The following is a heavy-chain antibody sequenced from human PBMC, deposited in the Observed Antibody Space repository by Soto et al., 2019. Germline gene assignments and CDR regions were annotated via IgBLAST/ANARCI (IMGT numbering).Heavy chain of an antibody. J-gene: IGHJ4*02. CDR1: GFSFSHYW. Sequence: HLVESGGGLVQPGGSLRLSCAASGFSFSHYWMHWVRQAPGKGLVWVSRISPDGRTTTYADSVKGRITISRDNAKSNLYLQMNSMTVEDGAVYYCYDSWLPTSYWGPGTLVTVSS. V-gene: IGHV3-74*01. CDR3: YDSWLPTSY. D-gene: IGHD3-10*01. CDR2: ISPDGRTT.